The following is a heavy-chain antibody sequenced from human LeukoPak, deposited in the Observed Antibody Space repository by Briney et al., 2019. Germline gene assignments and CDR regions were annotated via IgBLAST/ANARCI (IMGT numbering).Heavy chain of an antibody. D-gene: IGHD1-26*01. CDR3: AKPTVGATTYYFDY. CDR1: GFTFSSYG. Sequence: PGRSLRLSCAASGFTFSSYGMHWVRQAPGKGLEWVAVISYDGSNKYYADSVKGRFTISRDNSKNTLYLQMNSLRAKDTAVYYCAKPTVGATTYYFDYWGQGTLVTVSS. V-gene: IGHV3-30*18. CDR2: ISYDGSNK. J-gene: IGHJ4*02.